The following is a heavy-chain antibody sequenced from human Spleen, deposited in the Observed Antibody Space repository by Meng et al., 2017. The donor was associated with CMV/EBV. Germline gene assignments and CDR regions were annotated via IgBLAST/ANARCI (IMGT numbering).Heavy chain of an antibody. V-gene: IGHV3-30*04. Sequence: GESLKISCAASGFTCSTSAMHWVRQTPGKGLEWVTIVSYGGTDKYFADSVKGRFTISRDNAKNSLYLQMNSLRAEDTAVYYCARDQVAVDRGYYYGMDVWGQGTTVTVSS. CDR1: GFTCSTSA. J-gene: IGHJ6*02. CDR3: ARDQVAVDRGYYYGMDV. D-gene: IGHD3-10*01. CDR2: VSYGGTDK.